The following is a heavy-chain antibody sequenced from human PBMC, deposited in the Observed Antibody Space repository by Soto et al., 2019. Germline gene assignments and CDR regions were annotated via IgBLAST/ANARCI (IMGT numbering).Heavy chain of an antibody. CDR3: TAGDRKWKYVDY. CDR2: IKSKTDGGTT. Sequence: EVQLVESGGGLVKPGGSLRVSCAASGFTFNDVGMSWVRQAPGKGLEWVGYIKSKTDGGTTDYAAPVKGRFTISRDDSKNTLYLQMNTLILEDTAVYYCTAGDRKWKYVDYWGQGTLVTVSS. V-gene: IGHV3-15*01. J-gene: IGHJ4*02. CDR1: GFTFNDVG. D-gene: IGHD1-1*01.